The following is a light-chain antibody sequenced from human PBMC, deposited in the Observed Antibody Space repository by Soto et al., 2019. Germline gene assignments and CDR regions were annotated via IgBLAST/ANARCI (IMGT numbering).Light chain of an antibody. CDR3: QQRSDWPPAIT. CDR1: QSVSNY. CDR2: AAS. Sequence: EIVLTQSPATLSLSPGERATLSCRASQSVSNYLAWYQQKPGQAPRLLIYAASDRATGIPARFSGSGSGTDFTLTISSLEPEDFAVYYCQQRSDWPPAITFGQGTRLEIK. J-gene: IGKJ5*01. V-gene: IGKV3-11*01.